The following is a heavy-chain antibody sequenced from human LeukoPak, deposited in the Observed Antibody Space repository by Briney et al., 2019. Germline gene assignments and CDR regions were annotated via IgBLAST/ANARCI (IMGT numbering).Heavy chain of an antibody. V-gene: IGHV1-24*01. Sequence: ASVKVSCKVSGHTLTELSMHWVRQAPGKGLEWMGGFDPEDGETIYSQKFQGRVTMTEDTSTDTAYMELSSLRSEDTAVYYCATVGQDVVVPAADRRGWFDPWGQGTLVTVSS. CDR2: FDPEDGET. J-gene: IGHJ5*02. D-gene: IGHD2-2*01. CDR1: GHTLTELS. CDR3: ATVGQDVVVPAADRRGWFDP.